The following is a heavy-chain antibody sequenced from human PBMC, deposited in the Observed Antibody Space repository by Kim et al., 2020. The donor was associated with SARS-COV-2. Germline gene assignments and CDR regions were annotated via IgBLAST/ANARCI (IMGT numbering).Heavy chain of an antibody. D-gene: IGHD2-2*01. CDR3: ARDLAVLGMDV. J-gene: IGHJ6*02. CDR1: GVTVSSYY. V-gene: IGHV3-53*04. Sequence: GGSLRLSCAASGVTVSSYYMSWVRQAPGKGLEWVSVIYSGGSTYYADSAKGRFITSRHNSKNTLYCQMNTLRAVDTAAYYCARDLAVLGMDVWGQGTRVT. CDR2: IYSGGST.